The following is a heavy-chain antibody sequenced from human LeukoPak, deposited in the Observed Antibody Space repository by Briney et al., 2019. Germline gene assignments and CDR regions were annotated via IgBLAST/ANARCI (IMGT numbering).Heavy chain of an antibody. D-gene: IGHD3-9*01. CDR2: IYYSGST. Sequence: SETLSLTCTVSGGSISSSSYYWGWIRQPPGKGLEWIGSIYYSGSTYYNPSLKSRVTISVDTSKNQFSLKLSSVTAADTAVYYCARQDYDILTGYLEPLNWFDPWGQGTLVTVSS. CDR1: GGSISSSSYY. V-gene: IGHV4-39*01. CDR3: ARQDYDILTGYLEPLNWFDP. J-gene: IGHJ5*02.